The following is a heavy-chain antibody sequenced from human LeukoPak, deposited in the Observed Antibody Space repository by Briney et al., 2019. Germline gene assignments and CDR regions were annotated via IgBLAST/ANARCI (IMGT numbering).Heavy chain of an antibody. CDR2: ISSSSSYI. CDR3: ARDGGQLVRFDY. CDR1: GFTFSSYS. Sequence: GGSLRLSCAASGFTFSSYSMNWVRQAPGKGLEWVSSISSSSSYIYYADSVKGRFTISRDNAKNSLYLQMNSLRAEDTAVYYCARDGGQLVRFDYWGQGTLVTVSS. D-gene: IGHD6-6*01. V-gene: IGHV3-21*01. J-gene: IGHJ4*02.